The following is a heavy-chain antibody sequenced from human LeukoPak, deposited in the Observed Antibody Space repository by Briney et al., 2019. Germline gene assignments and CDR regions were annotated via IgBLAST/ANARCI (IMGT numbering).Heavy chain of an antibody. V-gene: IGHV1-69*06. Sequence: SVKVSCKASGGTFSNYAISWVRQAPGQGLEWMGRIIPIFGTANYAQKIQGRVTITADKSTSTDYMELSSLRSEDTAVYYCARGLGYCTNGLCPTSWYFDYWGQGTLVTVSS. J-gene: IGHJ4*02. CDR3: ARGLGYCTNGLCPTSWYFDY. CDR1: GGTFSNYA. CDR2: IIPIFGTA. D-gene: IGHD2-8*01.